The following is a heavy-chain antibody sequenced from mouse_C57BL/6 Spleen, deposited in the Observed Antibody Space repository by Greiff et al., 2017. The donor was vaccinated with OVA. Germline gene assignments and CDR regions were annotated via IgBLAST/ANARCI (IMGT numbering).Heavy chain of an antibody. CDR2: IYPGGGYT. CDR1: GYTFTNYW. CDR3: ARRGENGNYWYFDV. D-gene: IGHD2-1*01. J-gene: IGHJ1*03. Sequence: VKLQESGAELVRPGTSVKMSCKASGYTFTNYWIGWAKQRPGHGLEWIGDIYPGGGYTNYNEKFKGKATLTADKSSSTAYMQFSSLTSEDSAIYYCARRGENGNYWYFDVWGTGTTVTVSS. V-gene: IGHV1-63*01.